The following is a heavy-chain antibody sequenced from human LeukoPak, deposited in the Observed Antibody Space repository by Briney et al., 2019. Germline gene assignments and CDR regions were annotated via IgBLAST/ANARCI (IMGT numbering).Heavy chain of an antibody. J-gene: IGHJ3*02. CDR1: GSSITSGYY. V-gene: IGHV4-38-2*02. Sequence: SETLSLTCTVSGSSITSGYYWGWIRQPPGKGLEWIGTIYQSESTYYSPSLESRVTMSVDTSKNHFSLNLSSVTAADTAVYYCARYRCSSTSCYLRFAFDIWGQGTMASVSS. CDR3: ARYRCSSTSCYLRFAFDI. D-gene: IGHD2-2*01. CDR2: IYQSEST.